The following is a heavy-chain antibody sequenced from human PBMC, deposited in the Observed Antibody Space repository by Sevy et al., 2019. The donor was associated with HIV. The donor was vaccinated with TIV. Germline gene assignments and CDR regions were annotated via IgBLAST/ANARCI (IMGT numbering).Heavy chain of an antibody. J-gene: IGHJ3*02. Sequence: GGSLRLSCAASGFTFSSYGMHWVRQAPGKGLEWVAVISYDGSNKYYGDSVKGRFTISRDNSKNTLYLQMNSLRAADTAVYYCAKWSMAGARWLRLGAFDIWGQGTMVTVSS. CDR3: AKWSMAGARWLRLGAFDI. D-gene: IGHD5-12*01. V-gene: IGHV3-30*18. CDR1: GFTFSSYG. CDR2: ISYDGSNK.